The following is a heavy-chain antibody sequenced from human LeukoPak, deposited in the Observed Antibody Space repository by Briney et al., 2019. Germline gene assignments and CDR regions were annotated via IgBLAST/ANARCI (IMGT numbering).Heavy chain of an antibody. CDR3: ASWSESDTIFGVPRGNWFDP. J-gene: IGHJ5*02. V-gene: IGHV1-69*02. D-gene: IGHD3-3*01. CDR2: IIPILGIA. CDR1: GGTFSSYT. Sequence: SVKASCKASGGTFSSYTISWVRQAPGQGLEWMGRIIPILGIANYAQKFQGRVTITADKSTSTAYMELSSLRSEDTAVYYCASWSESDTIFGVPRGNWFDPWGQGTLVTVSS.